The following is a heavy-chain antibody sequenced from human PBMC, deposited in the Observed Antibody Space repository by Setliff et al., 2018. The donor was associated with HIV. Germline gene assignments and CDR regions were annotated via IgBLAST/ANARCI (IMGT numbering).Heavy chain of an antibody. CDR1: GYSFISHD. Sequence: ASVKVSCKASGYSFISHDINWVRQAPGQGLEWTGRISIYNGNVNTAPKFQGRVTMTTDTSTNTAYLELRSLRSDDTAVYYCARDDDVIMVVVGGDYWGQGTLVTVSS. CDR3: ARDDDVIMVVVGGDY. D-gene: IGHD3-22*01. V-gene: IGHV1-18*01. CDR2: ISIYNGNV. J-gene: IGHJ4*02.